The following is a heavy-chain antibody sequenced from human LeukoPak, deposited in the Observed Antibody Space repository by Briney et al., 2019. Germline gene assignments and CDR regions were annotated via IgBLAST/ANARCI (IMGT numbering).Heavy chain of an antibody. Sequence: NPGGSLRLSSAAPGVTFSSYSMNWVRQAPGKGLEWVSSISSSSSYIYYADSVKGRFTISRDNAKNSLYLQMNSLRAEDTAVYYCARDIGYYYDSSNQDAFDIWGQGTMVTVSS. CDR1: GVTFSSYS. CDR3: ARDIGYYYDSSNQDAFDI. J-gene: IGHJ3*02. D-gene: IGHD3-22*01. V-gene: IGHV3-21*01. CDR2: ISSSSSYI.